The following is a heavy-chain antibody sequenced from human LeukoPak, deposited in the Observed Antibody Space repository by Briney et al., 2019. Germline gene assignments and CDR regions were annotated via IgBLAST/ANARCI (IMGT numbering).Heavy chain of an antibody. CDR2: ISYDGSNK. D-gene: IGHD6-19*01. V-gene: IGHV3-30*18. CDR3: AKDKSGRQWLVRYYYYGMDV. CDR1: GFTFSSYG. Sequence: GRSLRLSCAASGFTFSSYGMHWVRQAPGKGLEWVAVISYDGSNKYYADSVKGRFTISRDNSKNTLYLQMNSLRAEDTAVYYCAKDKSGRQWLVRYYYYGMDVWGKGTTVTVSS. J-gene: IGHJ6*04.